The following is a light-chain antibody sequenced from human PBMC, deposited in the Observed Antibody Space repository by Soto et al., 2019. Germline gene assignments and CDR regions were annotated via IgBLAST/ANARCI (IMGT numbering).Light chain of an antibody. V-gene: IGLV2-23*02. CDR3: CSYAGSQTFVV. CDR1: SIDVGTYNL. CDR2: EVT. J-gene: IGLJ2*01. Sequence: QSVLTQPASVSVSPGQSITISCTGTSIDVGTYNLVSWYRQYPGTAPKLLLYEVTKLPSGVSSRFSGSKSGNTASLTISGLQAEDEADYFCCSYAGSQTFVVFGGGTKLTVL.